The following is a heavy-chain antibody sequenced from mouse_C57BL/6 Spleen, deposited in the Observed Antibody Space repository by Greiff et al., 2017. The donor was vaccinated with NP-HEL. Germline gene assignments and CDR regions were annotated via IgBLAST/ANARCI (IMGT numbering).Heavy chain of an antibody. Sequence: QVQLQQSDAELVKPGASVKISCKVSGYTFTDHTIHWMKQRPEQGLEWIGYIYPRDGSTKYNEKFKGKATLTADKSSSTAYMQLNSLTSEDSAVYFCAREGYYGSSPRFFAYWGQGTLVTVSA. CDR1: GYTFTDHT. CDR3: AREGYYGSSPRFFAY. D-gene: IGHD1-1*01. J-gene: IGHJ3*01. CDR2: IYPRDGST. V-gene: IGHV1-78*01.